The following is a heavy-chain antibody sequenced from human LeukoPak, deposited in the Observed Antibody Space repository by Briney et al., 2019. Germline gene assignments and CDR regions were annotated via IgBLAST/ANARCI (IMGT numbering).Heavy chain of an antibody. D-gene: IGHD2-2*01. Sequence: PGESLRLSCAASGFTFSSYSMSWVRQAPGKGLEWVATIRQDGSEKHYVDSVKGRFPISRDNAKNSLYLQMNSLTVEDTAVYYCVRGCGRASCPYFFDSWGKGTLVTVS. CDR3: VRGCGRASCPYFFDS. CDR2: IRQDGSEK. CDR1: GFTFSSYS. J-gene: IGHJ4*02. V-gene: IGHV3-7*01.